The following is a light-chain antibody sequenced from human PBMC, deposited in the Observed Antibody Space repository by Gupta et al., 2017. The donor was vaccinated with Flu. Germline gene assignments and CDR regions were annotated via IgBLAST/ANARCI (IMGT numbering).Light chain of an antibody. V-gene: IGLV1-47*01. Sequence: SALTPPPSASVTPGQRVTSSCSGSSANMENTYVYWYQQLPGTAPKLHVYKNNKRASGVADRFSGAKSGTSASLSISGLRAEDEADYYCVSRDGTRSTWVFGGGTRLTV. CDR3: VSRDGTRSTWV. CDR2: KNN. J-gene: IGLJ3*02. CDR1: SANMENTY.